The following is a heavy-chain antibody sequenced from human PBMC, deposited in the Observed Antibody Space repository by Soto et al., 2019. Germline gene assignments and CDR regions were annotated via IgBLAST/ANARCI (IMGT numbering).Heavy chain of an antibody. CDR1: GYSVSSSDYY. Sequence: SETLSLTCSVSGYSVSSSDYYWAWIRQPPGKGLEWIGSMFYSGLTYYNPSLRSRVTISVDTSRNQVSLKLSSVTAADTAVYYCGRSGDDYGSYIDYWGQGTMVTVSS. J-gene: IGHJ4*02. V-gene: IGHV4-39*01. D-gene: IGHD4-17*01. CDR3: GRSGDDYGSYIDY. CDR2: MFYSGLT.